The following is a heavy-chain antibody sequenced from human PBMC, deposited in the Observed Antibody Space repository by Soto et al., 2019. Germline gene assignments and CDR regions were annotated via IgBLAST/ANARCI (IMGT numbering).Heavy chain of an antibody. J-gene: IGHJ3*01. CDR1: GFTFRTYS. CDR2: ISRASESI. V-gene: IGHV3-21*06. CDR3: TSDAGPIVSWASLV. Sequence: EVQLVESGGGLVRPGGSLRLSCVGSGFTFRTYSMNWVRQAPGQGLEWVSTISRASESIYYADSVKGRFTISRDNAENSVFLQMNSLLAEDTAVYYCTSDAGPIVSWASLVWGQGAVVTVSA. D-gene: IGHD1-1*01.